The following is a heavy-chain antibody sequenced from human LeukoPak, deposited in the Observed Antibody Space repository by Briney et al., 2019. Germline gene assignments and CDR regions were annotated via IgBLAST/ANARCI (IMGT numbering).Heavy chain of an antibody. CDR2: IWYDGSNK. CDR3: ARDYDSSGYPYYYGMDV. Sequence: QPGGSLRLSCAASGFTFSSYGMHWVRQAPGKGLEWVAVIWYDGSNKYYADSVKGRFTISRDNSKNTLYLQMNSLRAGDTAVYYCARDYDSSGYPYYYGMDVWGQGTTVTVSS. CDR1: GFTFSSYG. V-gene: IGHV3-33*01. J-gene: IGHJ6*02. D-gene: IGHD3-22*01.